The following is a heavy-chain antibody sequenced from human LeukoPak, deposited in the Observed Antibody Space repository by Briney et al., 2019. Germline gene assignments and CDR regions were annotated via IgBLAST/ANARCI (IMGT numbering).Heavy chain of an antibody. CDR2: ICGSGGST. J-gene: IGHJ6*03. CDR1: GLTFSNYA. Sequence: PRGSLRLSCAPSGLTFSNYAIRWVRQDPGKGLECTSAICGSGGSTSYADSVKGRFTISRDNSKTTLYLQTNRLRAEDTAVYYCAKGGDILTGYYNYHYYYYLDVWGKGATVTVSS. V-gene: IGHV3-23*01. CDR3: AKGGDILTGYYNYHYYYYLDV. D-gene: IGHD3-9*01.